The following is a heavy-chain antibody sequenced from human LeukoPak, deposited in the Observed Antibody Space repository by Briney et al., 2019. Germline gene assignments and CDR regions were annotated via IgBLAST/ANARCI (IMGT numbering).Heavy chain of an antibody. V-gene: IGHV3-30-3*01. CDR1: GFTFTNYV. J-gene: IGHJ4*02. D-gene: IGHD2-15*01. Sequence: GGSLRLSCVASGFTFTNYVVHWVRQAPGKGLEWVTLVSSDGGIKYYADSVKGRFSVSRDISKNTLYLQMNSLRVDDTAVYYCARDSETTPIHVLGYWGQGTLVTVSS. CDR3: ARDSETTPIHVLGY. CDR2: VSSDGGIK.